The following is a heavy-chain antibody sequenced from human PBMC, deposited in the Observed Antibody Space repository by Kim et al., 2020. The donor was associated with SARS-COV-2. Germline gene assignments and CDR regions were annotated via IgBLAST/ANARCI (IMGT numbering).Heavy chain of an antibody. CDR1: GFTFSSYG. V-gene: IGHV3-33*05. Sequence: GGSLRLSCAASGFTFSSYGMHWVRQAPGKGLEWVAVISYDGSNKYYADSVKGRFTISRDNSKNTLYLQMNSLRAEDTAVYYCARGVVGIVVVPAAIGPWGQGTLVTVSS. CDR3: ARGVVGIVVVPAAIGP. D-gene: IGHD2-2*01. CDR2: ISYDGSNK. J-gene: IGHJ5*02.